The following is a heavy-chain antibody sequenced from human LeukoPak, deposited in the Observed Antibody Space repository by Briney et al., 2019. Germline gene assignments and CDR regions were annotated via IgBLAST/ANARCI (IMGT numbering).Heavy chain of an antibody. Sequence: GGSLRLSCAASGFTFSSYDMHWVRQATGKGLEWVSAITTAGDTYYSGSVKGRFTISRENAKNSLYLQMNSLRAGDTAVYYCSTGGERAGYAFHIWGQGTLVTVSS. V-gene: IGHV3-13*01. CDR2: ITTAGDT. CDR1: GFTFSSYD. CDR3: STGGERAGYAFHI. J-gene: IGHJ3*02. D-gene: IGHD1-1*01.